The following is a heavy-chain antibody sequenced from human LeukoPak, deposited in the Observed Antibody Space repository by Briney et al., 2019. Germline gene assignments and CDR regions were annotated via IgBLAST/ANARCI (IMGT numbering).Heavy chain of an antibody. Sequence: GGSLRLSCVASGFSFGKYWMSWVRQAPGKGLEWVANIKLDGSEKNYVDSVKGRFTISRDNTKNSLYLQMNSLRAEDTAVFYCARHIPFDCWGQGTLVTVSS. CDR3: ARHIPFDC. J-gene: IGHJ4*02. D-gene: IGHD2-21*01. CDR1: GFSFGKYW. CDR2: IKLDGSEK. V-gene: IGHV3-7*03.